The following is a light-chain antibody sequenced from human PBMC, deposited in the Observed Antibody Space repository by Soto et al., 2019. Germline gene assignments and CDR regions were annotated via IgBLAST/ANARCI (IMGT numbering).Light chain of an antibody. CDR1: QDISNY. V-gene: IGKV1-33*01. Sequence: DIQMTQSPSSLSASVGDRVTITCEASQDISNYLNWYQQKPGKAPKLLIYDASNLETGVPSRFSGSGSGTDFTLTISCLQSEDFATYYCQQYYSYPPTFGGGTKVDI. CDR3: QQYYSYPPT. J-gene: IGKJ4*01. CDR2: DAS.